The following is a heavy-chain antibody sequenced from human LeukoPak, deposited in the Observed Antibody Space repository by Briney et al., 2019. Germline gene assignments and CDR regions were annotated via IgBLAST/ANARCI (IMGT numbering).Heavy chain of an antibody. D-gene: IGHD3-3*01. CDR2: INPNSGGT. CDR1: GYTFTGYY. J-gene: IGHJ2*01. Sequence: ASVKVSCKASGYTFTGYYMHWVRQAPGQGLEWMGWINPNSGGTNYAQKFQGRVTMTRDTSISTAYMELSRLRSDDTAVYYCARPYYDFWSGYGWYFDLWGRGTLVTVYS. CDR3: ARPYYDFWSGYGWYFDL. V-gene: IGHV1-2*02.